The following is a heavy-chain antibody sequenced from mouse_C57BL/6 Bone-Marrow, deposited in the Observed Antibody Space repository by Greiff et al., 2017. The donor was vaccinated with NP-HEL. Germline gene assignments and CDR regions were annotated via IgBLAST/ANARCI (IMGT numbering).Heavy chain of an antibody. D-gene: IGHD1-1*01. CDR2: IYPGSGNT. Sequence: QVQLQQSGAELVRPGASVKLSCKASGYTFTDYYINWVKQRPGQGLEWIARIYPGSGNTYYNEKFKGKATLTAEKSSSTAYMQLSSLTSEDSAVYFCARLLLRYYAMDYWGQGTSVTVSS. CDR3: ARLLLRYYAMDY. V-gene: IGHV1-76*01. CDR1: GYTFTDYY. J-gene: IGHJ4*01.